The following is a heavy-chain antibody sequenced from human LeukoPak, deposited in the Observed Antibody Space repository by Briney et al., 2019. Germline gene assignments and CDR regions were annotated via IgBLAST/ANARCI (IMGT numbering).Heavy chain of an antibody. D-gene: IGHD1-1*01. CDR3: ARAPTGTGGWNWFDP. CDR2: IYPSGST. J-gene: IGHJ5*02. Sequence: NPSETLFLTCTVPGGFISSYYWTWIRQPAGKGLELIGRIYPSGSTNYNPSLKSRVTRSVDTSKNQFSLKVSSVTAADTAVYYCARAPTGTGGWNWFDPWGQGTLVTVSS. CDR1: GGFISSYY. V-gene: IGHV4-4*07.